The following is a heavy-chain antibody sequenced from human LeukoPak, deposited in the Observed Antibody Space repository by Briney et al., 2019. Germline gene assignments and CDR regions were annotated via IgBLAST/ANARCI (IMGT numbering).Heavy chain of an antibody. J-gene: IGHJ4*02. D-gene: IGHD3-9*01. Sequence: PGGSLRLSCAASGFTFSSSSMNWVRQAPGKGLEWVSYISSSSSTIYYADSVKGRFTISRDNAKNTLYLQMNSLRAEDTAVYYCARDLGVHSALRYLGYWGQGTLVTVSS. CDR1: GFTFSSSS. V-gene: IGHV3-48*04. CDR2: ISSSSSTI. CDR3: ARDLGVHSALRYLGY.